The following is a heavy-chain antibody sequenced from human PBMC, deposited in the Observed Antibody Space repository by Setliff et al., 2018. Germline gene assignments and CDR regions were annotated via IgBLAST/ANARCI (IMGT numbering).Heavy chain of an antibody. V-gene: IGHV4-38-2*02. CDR2: ISHSGST. J-gene: IGHJ5*02. CDR1: GYSINSDCF. Sequence: SETLSLTCAVSGYSINSDCFWGWIRQPPGKGLGWTGTISHSGSTSYNSSLKSRVTMSVDTSKNQFSLKLSSVTAADTAVYYCARELLRDAKNGWFDPWGQGTLVTVSS. CDR3: ARELLRDAKNGWFDP. D-gene: IGHD4-17*01.